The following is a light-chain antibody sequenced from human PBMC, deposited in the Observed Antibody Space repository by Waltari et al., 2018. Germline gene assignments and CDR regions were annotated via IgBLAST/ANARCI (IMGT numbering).Light chain of an antibody. CDR2: AAS. Sequence: EIVLTQSPGTLSLSPGESATLSCRASQSLSSNYVAWYQQKPGQPPRLLISAASRRATGIPDRFSGSGSGTYFTLTISSLQPEDFATYFCLQDYLYPRTFGQGTKVEIK. V-gene: IGKV3-20*01. J-gene: IGKJ1*01. CDR1: QSLSSNY. CDR3: LQDYLYPRT.